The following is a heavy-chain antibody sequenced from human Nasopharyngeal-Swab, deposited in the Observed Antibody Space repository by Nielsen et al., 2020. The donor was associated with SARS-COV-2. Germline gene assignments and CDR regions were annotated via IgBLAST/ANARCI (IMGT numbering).Heavy chain of an antibody. Sequence: GESLKISCAASGFTFDNYEMNWVRQAPGKGLEWVSYISTSGTTIHYADSVRGRFTISRDNAKKSLYLQMHSLRAEDTAVYYCARASRGWSWGQGTLVTVSS. CDR2: ISTSGTTI. J-gene: IGHJ5*02. CDR1: GFTFDNYE. D-gene: IGHD6-19*01. V-gene: IGHV3-48*03. CDR3: ARASRGWS.